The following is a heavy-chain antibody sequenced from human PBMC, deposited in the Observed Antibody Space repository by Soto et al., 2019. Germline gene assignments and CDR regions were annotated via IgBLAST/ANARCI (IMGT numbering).Heavy chain of an antibody. J-gene: IGHJ3*02. CDR3: AKDRDGSGSYWDDAFDI. D-gene: IGHD3-10*01. V-gene: IGHV3-23*01. CDR2: ISGSGGST. CDR1: GFTFSSYA. Sequence: EVQLLESGGGLVQPGGSLRLSCAASGFTFSSYAMSWVRQAPGKGLEWVSAISGSGGSTYYADSVKGRFTISRDNSKNTRYLQMNSLRAEDTAVYYCAKDRDGSGSYWDDAFDIWGQGTMVTVSS.